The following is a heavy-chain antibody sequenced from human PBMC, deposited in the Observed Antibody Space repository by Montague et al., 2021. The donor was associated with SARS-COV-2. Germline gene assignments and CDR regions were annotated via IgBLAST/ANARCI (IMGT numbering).Heavy chain of an antibody. Sequence: SLRLFCAASGFTFNNYAMHWVRQAPGKGLEWVAIISYDGSNKYYADSVKGRFAISRDNSKKALYLQMNSLRAEDTAVYYCVRASLIKARIAVAGTTVYWGQGTLVTISS. CDR2: ISYDGSNK. CDR1: GFTFNNYA. V-gene: IGHV3-30*09. J-gene: IGHJ4*02. D-gene: IGHD6-19*01. CDR3: VRASLIKARIAVAGTTVY.